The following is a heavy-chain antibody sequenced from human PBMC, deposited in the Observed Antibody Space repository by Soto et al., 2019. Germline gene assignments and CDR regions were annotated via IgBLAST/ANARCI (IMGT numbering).Heavy chain of an antibody. J-gene: IGHJ5*02. CDR1: GGSFSGYY. V-gene: IGHV4-34*01. CDR2: INHSGST. CDR3: ARGRYGSGSYYKRNWFEP. Sequence: SETLSLTCAVYGGSFSGYYWSWIRQPPGKGLEWIGEINHSGSTNYNPSLKSRVTISVDTSKNQFSLKLSSVTAADTAVYYCARGRYGSGSYYKRNWFEPWGQGTLVTVAS. D-gene: IGHD3-10*01.